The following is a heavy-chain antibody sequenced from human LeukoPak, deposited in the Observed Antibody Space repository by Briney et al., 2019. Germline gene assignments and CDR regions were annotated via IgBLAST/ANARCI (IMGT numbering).Heavy chain of an antibody. CDR2: IYYSGST. J-gene: IGHJ4*02. D-gene: IGHD4-23*01. CDR1: GGSISSSSYY. CDR3: QRHVAYGGNGGHFDY. V-gene: IGHV4-39*07. Sequence: SETLSLTCTVSGGSISSSSYYWGWIRQPPGKGLEWIGSIYYSGSTYYNPSLKSRVTISVDTSKNQFSLKLSSVTAADTAVYYCQRHVAYGGNGGHFDYWGQGTLVTVSS.